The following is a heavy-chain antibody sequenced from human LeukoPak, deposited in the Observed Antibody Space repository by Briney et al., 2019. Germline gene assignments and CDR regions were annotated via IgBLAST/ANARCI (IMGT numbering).Heavy chain of an antibody. V-gene: IGHV4-59*12. Sequence: SETLSLTCTVSGGSISNYYWSWIRQPPGKGLEWIGYIYYSGSTNYNPSLKSRVTISVDRSKNQFSLKLSSVTAADTAVYYCARGTMIVAYGMDVWGQGTTVTVSS. J-gene: IGHJ6*02. D-gene: IGHD3-22*01. CDR2: IYYSGST. CDR1: GGSISNYY. CDR3: ARGTMIVAYGMDV.